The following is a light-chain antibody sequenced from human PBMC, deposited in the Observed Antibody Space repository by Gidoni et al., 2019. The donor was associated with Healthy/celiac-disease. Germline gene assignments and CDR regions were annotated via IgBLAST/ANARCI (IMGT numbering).Light chain of an antibody. CDR1: QSISSW. V-gene: IGKV1-5*03. CDR3: QQYNSYPWT. J-gene: IGKJ1*01. CDR2: KAS. Sequence: DIQMTQSPSTLSASVGDRVTITCRARQSISSWLAWYQQKPGKAPKLLIYKASSLESGVPSRFSGSGSGTEFTLTISSLQPDDCATYYCQQYNSYPWTFGQGTKVEIK.